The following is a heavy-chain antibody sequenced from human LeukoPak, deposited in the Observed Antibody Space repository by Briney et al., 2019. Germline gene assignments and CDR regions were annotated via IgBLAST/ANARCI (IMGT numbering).Heavy chain of an antibody. D-gene: IGHD6-19*01. J-gene: IGHJ4*02. CDR2: ISDSGGST. V-gene: IGHV3-23*01. Sequence: PGGSLRLSCAASGFTFSNYAMSWVRQAPGKGLEWVSTISDSGGSTYYADSVKGRFTISRDNSKNTLYLQMNSLRAEDTAVYYCARGGLRGLIAVAANVDYWGQGTLVTVSS. CDR1: GFTFSNYA. CDR3: ARGGLRGLIAVAANVDY.